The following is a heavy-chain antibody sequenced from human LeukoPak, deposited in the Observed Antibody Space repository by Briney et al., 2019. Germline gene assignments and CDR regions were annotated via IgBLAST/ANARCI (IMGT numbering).Heavy chain of an antibody. CDR3: ARVGSGYYDFWSGYLYYYYYMDV. J-gene: IGHJ6*03. Sequence: SETLSLTCTVSGGSISSYYWSWIQQPPRKGLEWSGYIYYSGSTNYNPSLNSPVTLSVDTSKTQLSLKLSCVTAADTAVYYCARVGSGYYDFWSGYLYYYYYMDVWGKGTTVTVSS. V-gene: IGHV4-59*01. D-gene: IGHD3-3*01. CDR1: GGSISSYY. CDR2: IYYSGST.